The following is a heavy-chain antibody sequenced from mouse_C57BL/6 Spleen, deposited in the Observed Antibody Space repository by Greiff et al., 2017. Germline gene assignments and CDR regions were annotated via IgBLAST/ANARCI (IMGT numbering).Heavy chain of an antibody. CDR2: ISSGGSYT. V-gene: IGHV5-6*01. Sequence: VQLKESGGDLVKPGGSLKLSCAASGFTFSSYGMSWVRQTPDKRLEWVATISSGGSYTYYPDSVKGRFTISRDNAKNTLYLQMSSLKSEDTAMYYCARITGTSLFDYWGQGTTLTVSS. D-gene: IGHD4-1*01. CDR3: ARITGTSLFDY. J-gene: IGHJ2*01. CDR1: GFTFSSYG.